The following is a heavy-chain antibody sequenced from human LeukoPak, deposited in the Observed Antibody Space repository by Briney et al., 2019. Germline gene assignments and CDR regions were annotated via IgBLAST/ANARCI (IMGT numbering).Heavy chain of an antibody. CDR1: GFTFSSYW. V-gene: IGHV4-34*01. CDR2: INHSGST. Sequence: GSLRLSCAASGFTFSSYWMSWVRQPPGKGLEWIGEINHSGSTNYNPSLKSRVTISVDTSKNQFSLKLSSVTAADTAVYYCARVHWNHFDSSRTYFDYWGQGTLVTVSS. CDR3: ARVHWNHFDSSRTYFDY. J-gene: IGHJ4*02. D-gene: IGHD1-1*01.